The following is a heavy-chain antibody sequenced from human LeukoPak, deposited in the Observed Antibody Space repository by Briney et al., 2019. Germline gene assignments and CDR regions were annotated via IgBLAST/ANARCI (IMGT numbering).Heavy chain of an antibody. D-gene: IGHD4-17*01. V-gene: IGHV4-30-4*01. CDR2: IYYSGST. CDR3: ARDRVDYGDYVRADY. Sequence: AQTLSLICTVSGGSMSSGDYFGGWVRRPPGKGLEWIGYIYYSGSTYYNPSLKSRVTISVDTSKNQFSLKLSSVTAADTAVYYCARDRVDYGDYVRADYWGQGTLVTVSS. CDR1: GGSMSSGDYF. J-gene: IGHJ4*02.